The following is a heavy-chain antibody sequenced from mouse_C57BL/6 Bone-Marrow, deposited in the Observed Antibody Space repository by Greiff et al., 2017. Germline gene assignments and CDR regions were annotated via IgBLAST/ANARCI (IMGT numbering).Heavy chain of an antibody. CDR2: INPSDRYT. J-gene: IGHJ4*01. Sequence: QVQLQQPGAELVMPGASVKLSCKASGYTFTSYWMHWVKQRPGQGLEWIGEINPSDRYTNYNQKFKGKSTLTVYKSSSTAYMQLSSLTSDDSAVYYRSRWGNSNGVYAMEYWGQGTSVTVSS. D-gene: IGHD2-5*01. CDR3: SRWGNSNGVYAMEY. CDR1: GYTFTSYW. V-gene: IGHV1-69*01.